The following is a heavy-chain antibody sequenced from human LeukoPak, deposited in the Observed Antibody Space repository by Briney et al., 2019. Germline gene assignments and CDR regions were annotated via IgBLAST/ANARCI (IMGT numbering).Heavy chain of an antibody. D-gene: IGHD4-17*01. J-gene: IGHJ4*02. Sequence: GGSLRLSCAASEFIFSNFGMHWVRQAPGKGLEWVSFITYDETIEYYGDSVKGRFTISRDNSKNTLYLQMNSLRIEDTAVYYCAKDRTALTNSFLDQWGQGSLVTVSS. CDR2: ITYDETIE. CDR1: EFIFSNFG. CDR3: AKDRTALTNSFLDQ. V-gene: IGHV3-30*02.